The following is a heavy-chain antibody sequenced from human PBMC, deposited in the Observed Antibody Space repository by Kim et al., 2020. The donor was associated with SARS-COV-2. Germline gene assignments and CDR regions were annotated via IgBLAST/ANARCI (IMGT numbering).Heavy chain of an antibody. D-gene: IGHD4-17*01. V-gene: IGHV3-53*01. CDR1: GFTVSSNH. J-gene: IGHJ4*02. Sequence: GGSLRLSCAASGFTVSSNHMSWVRQAPGKGLEWVSLIYSGGSTYYADSVRGRFAISRDSSKNTVYLQMNSLRADDTAVYYCARGTVPFGYWGQGTLVTVSS. CDR2: IYSGGST. CDR3: ARGTVPFGY.